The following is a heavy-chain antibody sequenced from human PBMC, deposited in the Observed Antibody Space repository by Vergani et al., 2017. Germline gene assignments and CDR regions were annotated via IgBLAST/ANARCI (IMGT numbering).Heavy chain of an antibody. CDR1: GFTFSSYS. CDR2: ISSSSSTI. J-gene: IGHJ6*02. CDR3: ARVQAYYYXGMDV. V-gene: IGHV3-48*04. Sequence: EVQLVESGGGLVQPGGSLRLSCAASGFTFSSYSMNWVRQAPGKGLEWVSYISSSSSTIYYADSVKGRFTISRDNAKNSLYLQMNSLRAEDTAVYYCARVQAYYYXGMDVWGQGTTVTVSS.